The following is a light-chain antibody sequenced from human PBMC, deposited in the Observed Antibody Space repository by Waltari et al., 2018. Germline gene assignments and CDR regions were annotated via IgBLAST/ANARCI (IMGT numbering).Light chain of an antibody. CDR1: QSVSTN. CDR2: GAS. CDR3: QQYNDWPPALT. V-gene: IGKV3-15*01. Sequence: EIVMTQSPATLSVSPGEGGTLSCRARQSVSTNLAGYRQKPGQAPRPLSFGASTRATGIPARFSGSWSGTEFTLPISSLQSEDFSVYYWQQYNDWPPALTFGGGTKVEIK. J-gene: IGKJ4*01.